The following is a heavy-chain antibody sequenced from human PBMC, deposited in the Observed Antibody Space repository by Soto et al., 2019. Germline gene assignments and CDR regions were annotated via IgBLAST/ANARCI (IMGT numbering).Heavy chain of an antibody. CDR2: INHRGST. CDR1: DGSLSDYF. V-gene: IGHV4-34*01. Sequence: SETLSLTCAVYDGSLSDYFWSWISKPPGKGLEWIGEINHRGSTNYNPSLKSRVTISVDTSKNQFSLKLSSVTAADTAVYYCARGDFLTGSRNWFDPWGQGILVTVSS. D-gene: IGHD3-9*01. CDR3: ARGDFLTGSRNWFDP. J-gene: IGHJ5*02.